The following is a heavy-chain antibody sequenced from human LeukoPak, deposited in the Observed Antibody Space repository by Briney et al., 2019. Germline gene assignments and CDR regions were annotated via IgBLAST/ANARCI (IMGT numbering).Heavy chain of an antibody. D-gene: IGHD2-2*01. CDR3: ARIGYSSSSFDY. V-gene: IGHV3-7*01. J-gene: IGHJ4*02. CDR2: IKQDGSEK. CDR1: GFTFSVYW. Sequence: GGSLRLSCAASGFTFSVYWMSWVRQPPGKGLEWVANIKQDGSEKDYVDSMRGRFTISRDNAKNSVYLQMNSLRVEDTAVYYSARIGYSSSSFDYWGQGTLVIVSS.